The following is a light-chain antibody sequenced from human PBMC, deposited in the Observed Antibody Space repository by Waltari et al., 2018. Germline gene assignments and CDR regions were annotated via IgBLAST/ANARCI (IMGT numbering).Light chain of an antibody. V-gene: IGKV1-9*01. Sequence: IQLTQSPSSLSVSVGDRVTITCRASQGISSYLAWYQQKPGKAPKLLIYGASTLQSGVPSRFSGSGFGTDFTLTISSLQPEDFATYYCQQVNGYPQAFGQGTKLEI. CDR3: QQVNGYPQA. J-gene: IGKJ2*01. CDR2: GAS. CDR1: QGISSY.